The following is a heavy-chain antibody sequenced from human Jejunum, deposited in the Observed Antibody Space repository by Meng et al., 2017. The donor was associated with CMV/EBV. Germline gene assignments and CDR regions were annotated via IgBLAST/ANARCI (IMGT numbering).Heavy chain of an antibody. CDR2: ILSDTGSI. V-gene: IGHV3-21*01. J-gene: IGHJ1*01. CDR1: FIFSSNT. Sequence: FIFSSNTMTWVRRAQGKGLGWVASILSDTGSIYSADSVKGRFIISRDNAKKSLYLKMNSLRVEDTAVYYCARDQFCSTTNCAHKTWGQGTLVTVSS. CDR3: ARDQFCSTTNCAHKT. D-gene: IGHD2-2*01.